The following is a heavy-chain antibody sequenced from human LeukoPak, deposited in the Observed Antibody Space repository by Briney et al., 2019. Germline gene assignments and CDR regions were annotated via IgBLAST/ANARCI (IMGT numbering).Heavy chain of an antibody. V-gene: IGHV3-21*01. Sequence: GGSLRLSCAASGFTFSSYSMNWVRQAPGKGLEWVSSISSSSYIYYADSVKGRFTISRDNAKNSLYLQMNSLRAEDTAVYYCARPSGSQRNDAFDIWGQGTMVTVPS. CDR2: ISSSSYI. CDR3: ARPSGSQRNDAFDI. D-gene: IGHD3-10*01. CDR1: GFTFSSYS. J-gene: IGHJ3*02.